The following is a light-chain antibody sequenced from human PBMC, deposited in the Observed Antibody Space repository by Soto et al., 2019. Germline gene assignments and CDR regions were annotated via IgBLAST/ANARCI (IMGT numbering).Light chain of an antibody. CDR2: GAS. Sequence: EIVLTQSPGTLSLSPGERATLSCRASQSVSNTYLAWYQQKPGQAPRLLIYGASSRATGIPDRFSGSGSGTDFTLSISSLEPEDFAVYYCQQYGSSPYTFGQGTKLEI. J-gene: IGKJ2*01. CDR1: QSVSNTY. V-gene: IGKV3-20*01. CDR3: QQYGSSPYT.